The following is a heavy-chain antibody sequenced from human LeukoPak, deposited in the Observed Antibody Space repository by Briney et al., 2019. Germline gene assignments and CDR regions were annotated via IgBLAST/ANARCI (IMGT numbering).Heavy chain of an antibody. D-gene: IGHD2/OR15-2a*01. CDR2: IKGDGIST. V-gene: IGHV3-74*01. CDR3: AKDLAYYAQAPIDY. J-gene: IGHJ4*02. CDR1: GFDFSSNW. Sequence: GGSLRLSCAASGFDFSSNWMHWVRHAPGQGLVWVSRIKGDGISTNYADSVKGRFTISRDNSKNTLYLQMNSLRAEDTAVYYCAKDLAYYAQAPIDYWGQGTLVTVSS.